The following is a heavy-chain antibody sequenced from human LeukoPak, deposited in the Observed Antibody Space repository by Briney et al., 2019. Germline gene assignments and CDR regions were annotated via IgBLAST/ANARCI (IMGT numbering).Heavy chain of an antibody. V-gene: IGHV4-39*07. CDR1: GGSISSSSYY. J-gene: IGHJ5*02. Sequence: PSETLSLTCTVSGGSISSSSYYWGWIRQPPGKGLVWIGSIYYSGSTYYNPSLKSRVTISVDTSKNQFSLKLSSVTAADTAVYYCARGLGSPWGQGTLVTVSS. CDR2: IYYSGST. CDR3: ARGLGSP.